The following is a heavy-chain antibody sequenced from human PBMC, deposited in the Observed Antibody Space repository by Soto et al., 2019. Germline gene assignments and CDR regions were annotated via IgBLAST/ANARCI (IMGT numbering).Heavy chain of an antibody. D-gene: IGHD3-10*01. J-gene: IGHJ6*02. CDR2: IYSGGST. CDR3: ARFGNYNYYYGMDV. CDR1: GFTVSSNY. V-gene: IGHV3-66*01. Sequence: EVQLVESGGGLVQPGGSLRLSCAASGFTVSSNYMSWVRQAPGKGLEWVSVIYSGGSTYYADSVKGRFTISRDNSKNTLDLQMNSLRAEDMAVYYCARFGNYNYYYGMDVWGQGTTVTVSS.